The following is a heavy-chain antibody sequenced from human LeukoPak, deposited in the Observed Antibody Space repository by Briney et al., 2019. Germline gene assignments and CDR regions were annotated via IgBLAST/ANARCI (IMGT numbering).Heavy chain of an antibody. CDR1: GFTFSNYA. CDR3: AKSLEDYVWGSYRHHYDY. V-gene: IGHV3-23*01. Sequence: GGSLRLSCAASGFTFSNYAMGWVRQAPGKGLEWVSAISGGGGGTYYADSVKGRFTISRDNSKTTLYLQMHSLRAEGTAVYYCAKSLEDYVWGSYRHHYDYWGQGTLVTVSS. J-gene: IGHJ4*02. CDR2: ISGGGGGT. D-gene: IGHD3-16*02.